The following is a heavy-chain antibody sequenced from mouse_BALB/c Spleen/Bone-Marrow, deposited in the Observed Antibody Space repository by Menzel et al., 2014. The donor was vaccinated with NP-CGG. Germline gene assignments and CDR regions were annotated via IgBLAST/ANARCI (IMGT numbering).Heavy chain of an antibody. D-gene: IGHD2-14*01. J-gene: IGHJ2*01. CDR2: ISSGSSTI. CDR3: ARDVPLYDVGYFDY. Sequence: EVKLMESGGGLVQPGGSRKLSCAASGFTFSCFGMHWVRQAPEKGLEWVAYISSGSSTIYYADTVKGRFTISRDNPKNTLFLQMTSLRSEDTAMYYCARDVPLYDVGYFDYWGQGTTLTVSS. V-gene: IGHV5-17*02. CDR1: GFTFSCFG.